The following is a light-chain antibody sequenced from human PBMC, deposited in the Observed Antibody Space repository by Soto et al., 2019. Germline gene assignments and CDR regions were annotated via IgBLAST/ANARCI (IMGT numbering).Light chain of an antibody. CDR3: QQYHNWPPQYT. CDR1: QTIARN. CDR2: GAS. Sequence: EIVMTQSPASLSVSPGDGATLSCRARQTIARNLAWYQQKPGQGPRLLIHGASTRAAGVPARFSGSGSGTDFTLTISSLQSEDFAVYYCQQYHNWPPQYTFGQGTKLQIK. J-gene: IGKJ2*01. V-gene: IGKV3-15*01.